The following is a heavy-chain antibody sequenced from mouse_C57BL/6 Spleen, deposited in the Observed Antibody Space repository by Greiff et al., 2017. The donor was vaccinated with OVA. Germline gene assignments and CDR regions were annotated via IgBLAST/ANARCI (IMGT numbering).Heavy chain of an antibody. V-gene: IGHV1-82*01. J-gene: IGHJ4*01. CDR3: ARGGSYDGYLSPTMDY. Sequence: QVQLKQSGPELVKPGASVKISCKASGYAFSSSWMNWVKQRPGKGLEWIGRIYPGDGDTNYNGKFKGKATLTADKSSSTAYMQLSSLTSEDSAVYFCARGGSYDGYLSPTMDYWGQGTSVTVSS. D-gene: IGHD2-3*01. CDR2: IYPGDGDT. CDR1: GYAFSSSW.